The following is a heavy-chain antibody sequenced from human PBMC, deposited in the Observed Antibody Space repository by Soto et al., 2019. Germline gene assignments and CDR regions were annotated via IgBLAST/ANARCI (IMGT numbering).Heavy chain of an antibody. CDR1: GFSFSSYS. V-gene: IGHV3-64D*06. Sequence: RRLSCSVFGFSFSSYSMHWVRQAPGKGLQYGSSISSNGGSTYYADSVKGRFTISRDNSKSTLYLQMSSLRVEDTAVYYCVKDRYVDYWGQGXLVTVSS. CDR2: ISSNGGST. J-gene: IGHJ4*02. CDR3: VKDRYVDY.